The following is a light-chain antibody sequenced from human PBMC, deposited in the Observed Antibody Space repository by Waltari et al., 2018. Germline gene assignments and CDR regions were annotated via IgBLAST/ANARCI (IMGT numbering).Light chain of an antibody. V-gene: IGKV1-5*01. Sequence: DIHMTQSPSTLSASVGDRVTITCRASQSTSSWLAWYQQKPGKAPKLLIYDASSLESGVPSRFSGSGSGTEFTLTISSLQPDDFATYYCQQYNSPMYTFGQGTKLEIK. CDR2: DAS. CDR3: QQYNSPMYT. CDR1: QSTSSW. J-gene: IGKJ2*01.